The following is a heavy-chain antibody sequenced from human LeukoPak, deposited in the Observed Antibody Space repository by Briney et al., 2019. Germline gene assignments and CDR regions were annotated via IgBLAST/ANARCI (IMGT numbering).Heavy chain of an antibody. V-gene: IGHV4-39*01. CDR1: GGSISSSSSY. CDR2: IYYSGST. Sequence: SETLSLICTVSGGSISSSSSYWGWIRQPPGKGLEWIGCIYYSGSTYYNPSLKSRVTISVDTSKYQFSLKLSSVTAADTAVYYCARHAAIYFGVVTPRAFDIWDQGTMVTVSS. J-gene: IGHJ3*02. CDR3: ARHAAIYFGVVTPRAFDI. D-gene: IGHD3-3*01.